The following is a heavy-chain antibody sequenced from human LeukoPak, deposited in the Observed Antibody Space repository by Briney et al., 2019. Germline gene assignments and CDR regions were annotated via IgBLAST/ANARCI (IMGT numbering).Heavy chain of an antibody. V-gene: IGHV4-39*01. D-gene: IGHD1-26*01. J-gene: IGHJ4*02. CDR3: ARRSGVGASPFDY. Sequence: PSETLSLTCTVSGGSISSSSYYWGWIRQPPGKGLEWIGTIYYSGNTYYNPSLKSRVTISVDTSKNQFSLKLSSVTAADTAVYFCARRSGVGASPFDYWGQGTLVTVSS. CDR2: IYYSGNT. CDR1: GGSISSSSYY.